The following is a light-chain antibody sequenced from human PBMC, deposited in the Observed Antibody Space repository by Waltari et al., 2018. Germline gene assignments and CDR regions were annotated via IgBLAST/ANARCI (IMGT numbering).Light chain of an antibody. V-gene: IGKV1-5*03. Sequence: DIQMTQSPSTLSASVGDRVTITCRASQSISSWLAWYQQKPGKAPKLLIYKASNLESGVPSRFSGSGSGTEFTLTISSLQPDDFATYYCQQYNSYSLWTFGQGTKVEIK. CDR3: QQYNSYSLWT. J-gene: IGKJ1*01. CDR2: KAS. CDR1: QSISSW.